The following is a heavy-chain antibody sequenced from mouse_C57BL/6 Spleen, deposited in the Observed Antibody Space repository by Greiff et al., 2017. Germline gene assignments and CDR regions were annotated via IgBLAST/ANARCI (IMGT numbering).Heavy chain of an antibody. V-gene: IGHV1-52*01. CDR3: ARNYYGSSYVFDY. CDR2: IDPSDSET. CDR1: GYTFTSYW. J-gene: IGHJ2*01. D-gene: IGHD1-1*01. Sequence: VQLQQPGAELVRPGSSVKLSCKASGYTFTSYWMHWVKQRPIQGLEWIGNIDPSDSETHYNQKFKDKATLTVDKSSSTAYMQLSSLTSEDSAVYYCARNYYGSSYVFDYWGQGTTRTVSS.